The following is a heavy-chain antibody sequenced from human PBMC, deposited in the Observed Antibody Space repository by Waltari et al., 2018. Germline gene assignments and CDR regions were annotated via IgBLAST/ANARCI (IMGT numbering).Heavy chain of an antibody. CDR1: GFSIGDTA. J-gene: IGHJ4*02. Sequence: EVQLVESGGGLVQPGRSLRLSCIVSGFSIGDTAMSWYRQAPGKGLEWVGFIRSRSYGGTPDYAGSVKGRFTISRDESKNIAYLQMDSLKTGDTAVYYCSRDISVTGMLLSLNWGQGTLVTVSS. CDR2: IRSRSYGGTP. CDR3: SRDISVTGMLLSLN. V-gene: IGHV3-49*03. D-gene: IGHD6-19*01.